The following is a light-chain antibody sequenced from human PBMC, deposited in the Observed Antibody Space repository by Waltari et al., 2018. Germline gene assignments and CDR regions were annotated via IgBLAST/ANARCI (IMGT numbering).Light chain of an antibody. J-gene: IGLJ3*02. CDR2: EVS. V-gene: IGLV2-14*01. CDR1: SSDVGGYNY. Sequence: QSALTQPASVSGSPGQSITISCTGTSSDVGGYNYASWYQQHPGKAPKLMIYEVSNLPSGVSNRFAGSKAGNTASLTISGRQAEDEADYYCSSYTSSSTRVFGGGTKLTVL. CDR3: SSYTSSSTRV.